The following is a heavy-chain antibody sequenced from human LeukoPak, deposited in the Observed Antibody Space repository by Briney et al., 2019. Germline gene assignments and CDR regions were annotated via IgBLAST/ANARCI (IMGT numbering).Heavy chain of an antibody. CDR2: IIPIFGTA. D-gene: IGHD2-2*02. J-gene: IGHJ1*01. V-gene: IGHV1-69*13. Sequence: APVKVSCKASGGTFSSYAISWVRQAPGQGLEWMGGIIPIFGTANYAQKFQGRVTITADESTSTAYMELSSLRSEDTAVYYCASESSTSCYTCRYFQHWGQGTLVTVSS. CDR3: ASESSTSCYTCRYFQH. CDR1: GGTFSSYA.